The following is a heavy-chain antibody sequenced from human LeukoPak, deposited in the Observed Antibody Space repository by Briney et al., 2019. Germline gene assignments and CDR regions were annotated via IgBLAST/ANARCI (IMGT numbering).Heavy chain of an antibody. D-gene: IGHD3-10*01. CDR1: GGSISSGSYY. Sequence: SQTLSLACTVSGGSISSGSYYWSWIRQPAGKGLEWIGRIYTSGSTNYNPSLKSRVTISVDTSKNQFSLKLSSVTAADTAVYYCARAHPYGSGRLDYWGQGTLVTVSS. J-gene: IGHJ4*02. CDR3: ARAHPYGSGRLDY. CDR2: IYTSGST. V-gene: IGHV4-61*02.